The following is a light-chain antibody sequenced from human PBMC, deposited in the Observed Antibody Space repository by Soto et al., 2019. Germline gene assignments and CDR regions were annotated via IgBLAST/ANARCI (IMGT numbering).Light chain of an antibody. V-gene: IGKV1-5*01. CDR1: QSISDW. CDR2: DVS. Sequence: DIQMTQSPSTLSASVGDRVTITCRASQSISDWLAWYQQRPGKAPKLLIYDVSTLERGVPSRFSGSGSGTEFTLTISSLQAEEFATYYCQQYNSYITFGPGTKVDFK. J-gene: IGKJ3*01. CDR3: QQYNSYIT.